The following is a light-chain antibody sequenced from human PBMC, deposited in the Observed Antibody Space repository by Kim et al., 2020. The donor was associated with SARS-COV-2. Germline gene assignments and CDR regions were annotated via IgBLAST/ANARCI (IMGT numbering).Light chain of an antibody. Sequence: PGKTARITCGGNSIGSKRVHWYQKRPGQAPVLVISYDSDRPSGIPERYSGSNSGNTATLTISRVEAGDEADYYCQVWHSSSDHRVVFGGGTQLTVL. CDR2: YDS. CDR1: SIGSKR. CDR3: QVWHSSSDHRVV. V-gene: IGLV3-21*04. J-gene: IGLJ2*01.